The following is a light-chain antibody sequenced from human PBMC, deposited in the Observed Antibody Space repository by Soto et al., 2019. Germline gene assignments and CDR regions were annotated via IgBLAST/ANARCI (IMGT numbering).Light chain of an antibody. CDR2: DVS. V-gene: IGLV2-14*01. CDR1: SSEVGGYNY. J-gene: IGLJ1*01. CDR3: SSYTSSSTLYV. Sequence: QSVLTQPASVAGAPGQSITISCTGTSSEVGGYNYVSSYQRHPGKAPKLMIYDVSNRPSGVSNRFSGSKSGNTASLTISGLQAEDEADYYCSSYTSSSTLYVFGTGTKVTVL.